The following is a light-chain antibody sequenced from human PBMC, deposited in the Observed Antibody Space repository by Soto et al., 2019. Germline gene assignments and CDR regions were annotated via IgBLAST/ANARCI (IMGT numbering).Light chain of an antibody. Sequence: QSLLTHPPSSSGTPGQRVTTPCSGSSSNIGKNSVYWYQQFPGTAPKLLIYSNNKRPSGVPDRFSAPKSGTSASLAISGLRSEDEADYYCAAWDDGLSGYVFGTGTKVTVL. CDR1: SSNIGKNS. V-gene: IGLV1-47*02. CDR3: AAWDDGLSGYV. CDR2: SNN. J-gene: IGLJ1*01.